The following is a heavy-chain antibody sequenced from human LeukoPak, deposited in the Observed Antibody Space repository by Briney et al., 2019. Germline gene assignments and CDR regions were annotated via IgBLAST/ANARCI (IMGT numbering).Heavy chain of an antibody. CDR3: ARDLDSGSYLNWFDP. D-gene: IGHD1-26*01. Sequence: SETLSLTCTVSGVSISNYYGSWIRQPAGKGLEWIGRIYTSGSTNYNPSLKSRVTMSVDTSKNQFSLRLNSVTAADTAVYYCARDLDSGSYLNWFDPWGQGTLVTVSS. CDR1: GVSISNYY. J-gene: IGHJ5*02. V-gene: IGHV4-4*07. CDR2: IYTSGST.